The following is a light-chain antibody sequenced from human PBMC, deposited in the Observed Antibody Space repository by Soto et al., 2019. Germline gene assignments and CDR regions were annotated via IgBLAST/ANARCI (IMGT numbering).Light chain of an antibody. CDR2: DVS. J-gene: IGLJ1*01. Sequence: QSVLTQPASVSGSPGHSITISCTGTSSDVGVYNYVSWYQQHPGKAPKLMIYDVSNRPSGVSNRFSGSKSGNTASLTISGLQAEDEADYYCSSYPSSSTPVFGTGTKLTVL. CDR3: SSYPSSSTPV. V-gene: IGLV2-14*01. CDR1: SSDVGVYNY.